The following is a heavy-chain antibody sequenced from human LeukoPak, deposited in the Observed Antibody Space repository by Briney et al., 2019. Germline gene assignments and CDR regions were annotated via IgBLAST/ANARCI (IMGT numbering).Heavy chain of an antibody. J-gene: IGHJ4*02. CDR1: GGTFSSYA. D-gene: IGHD6-13*01. CDR2: INTNTGNP. CDR3: ARAGSSWPYMLEY. Sequence: ASVKVSCKASGGTFSSYAISWVRQAPGQGLEWMGWINTNTGNPTSAQAFTGRFVFSLDTSVSTAYLQISSLKAEDTAMYYCARAGSSWPYMLEYWGQGSLVTVSS. V-gene: IGHV7-4-1*02.